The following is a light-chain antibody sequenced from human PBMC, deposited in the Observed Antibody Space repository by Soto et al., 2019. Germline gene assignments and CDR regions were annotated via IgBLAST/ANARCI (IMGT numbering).Light chain of an antibody. V-gene: IGKV1-6*01. J-gene: IGKJ3*01. Sequence: AIPMTQSPSSLSASVGDRVTITCRASQGIRNDLGWYQQKPGKAPKLLIYAASSLQSGVPPRFSGSGSVTDFTLTISSLQPEDFATYYCVQDYNCPLTFGPGTKVDIK. CDR2: AAS. CDR1: QGIRND. CDR3: VQDYNCPLT.